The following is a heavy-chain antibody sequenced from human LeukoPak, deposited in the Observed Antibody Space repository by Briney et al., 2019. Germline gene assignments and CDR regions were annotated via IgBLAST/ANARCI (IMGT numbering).Heavy chain of an antibody. Sequence: SETLSLTCTVSGGSISSSSYYWGWIRQPPGKGLEWIGSIYYSGSTYYNPSLKSRVTISVDTSKNQFSLKLSSVTAADTAVYYCARERYSSGWYVGGDLDYWGQGTLVTVSS. CDR3: ARERYSSGWYVGGDLDY. V-gene: IGHV4-39*07. D-gene: IGHD6-19*01. CDR1: GGSISSSSYY. J-gene: IGHJ4*02. CDR2: IYYSGST.